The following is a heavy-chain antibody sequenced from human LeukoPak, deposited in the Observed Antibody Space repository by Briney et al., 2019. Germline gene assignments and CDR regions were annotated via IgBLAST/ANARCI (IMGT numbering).Heavy chain of an antibody. CDR2: INAAGGDT. CDR1: GFTFSSSA. Sequence: GGSLRLSCAATGFTFSSSAMSWVRQAPGKGLEWVSAINAAGGDTYYAASVKGRFTISRDNSKSTLYLQMDSLRPEDTATYYCAKGYSNAARFDSWGQGTLVIVSA. V-gene: IGHV3-23*01. CDR3: AKGYSNAARFDS. J-gene: IGHJ4*02. D-gene: IGHD1-26*01.